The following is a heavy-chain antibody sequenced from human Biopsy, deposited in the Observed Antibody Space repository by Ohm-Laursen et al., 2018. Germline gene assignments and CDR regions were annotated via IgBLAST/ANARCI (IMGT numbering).Heavy chain of an antibody. CDR1: GGSFSGYY. CDR3: ARAVDYYDPYYYYGLDV. D-gene: IGHD3-16*01. Sequence: SDTLSLTCAVYGGSFSGYYWSWIRQPPGKGPEWIGEINHRGSTNYNPSLKSRVTISVDTSKNQFSLKLRSVTAADTAVYYCARAVDYYDPYYYYGLDVWGQGTTVTVSS. CDR2: INHRGST. V-gene: IGHV4-34*01. J-gene: IGHJ6*02.